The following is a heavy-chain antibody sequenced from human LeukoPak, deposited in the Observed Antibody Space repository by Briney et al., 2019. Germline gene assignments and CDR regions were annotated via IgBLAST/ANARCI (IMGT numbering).Heavy chain of an antibody. CDR3: ARGPDYGDYVR. CDR1: GGSISSYY. Sequence: PSETLSLTCTVSGGSISSYYWSWIRQPPGKGLEWIGYIYYSGSTNYNPSLKSRVTISVDTSKNQFSRKLSSVTAADTAVYYCARGPDYGDYVRWGQGTLVTVSS. V-gene: IGHV4-59*01. CDR2: IYYSGST. D-gene: IGHD4-17*01. J-gene: IGHJ4*02.